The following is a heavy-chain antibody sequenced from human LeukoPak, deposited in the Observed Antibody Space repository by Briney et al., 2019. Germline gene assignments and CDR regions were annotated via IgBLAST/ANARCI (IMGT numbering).Heavy chain of an antibody. CDR1: GGSISSGDYY. D-gene: IGHD2-15*01. CDR3: ARDPYCSCGSCYWRAYWYFDL. Sequence: SQTLSLTCTVSGGSISSGDYYWSWIRQPPGKGLEWIGYIYYSGSTYYNPSLKSRVTISVDTSKNQFSLKLSSVTAADTAVYYCARDPYCSCGSCYWRAYWYFDLWGRGTLVTVSS. CDR2: IYYSGST. V-gene: IGHV4-30-4*01. J-gene: IGHJ2*01.